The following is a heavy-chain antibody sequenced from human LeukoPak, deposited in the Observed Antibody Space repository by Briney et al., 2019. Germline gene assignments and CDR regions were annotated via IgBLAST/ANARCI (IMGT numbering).Heavy chain of an antibody. CDR3: AKDGTYASGSYYNVLDY. D-gene: IGHD3-10*01. CDR1: GFTFSTYG. J-gene: IGHJ4*02. Sequence: PGGSLRLSCAASGFTFSTYGMHWVRQAPGQGLEWVAFIRYDGSNKYYADSVKGRFTISRDNSKNTLYVQMNSLRAEDTAVYYCAKDGTYASGSYYNVLDYWGQGTLVTVSS. CDR2: IRYDGSNK. V-gene: IGHV3-30*02.